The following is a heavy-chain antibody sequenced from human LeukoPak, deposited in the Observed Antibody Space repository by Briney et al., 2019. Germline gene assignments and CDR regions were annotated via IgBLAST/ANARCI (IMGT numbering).Heavy chain of an antibody. D-gene: IGHD1-26*01. CDR1: GGSISSSSYY. Sequence: SETLSLTCTVSGGSISSSSYYWGWIRQPPGKGLEWIGSIYYSGSTYYNPSLKSRVTISVDTSKNQFSLKLSSVTAADTAVYYCARILWWELRVYFDYWGQGTLVTVSS. CDR2: IYYSGST. CDR3: ARILWWELRVYFDY. V-gene: IGHV4-39*07. J-gene: IGHJ4*02.